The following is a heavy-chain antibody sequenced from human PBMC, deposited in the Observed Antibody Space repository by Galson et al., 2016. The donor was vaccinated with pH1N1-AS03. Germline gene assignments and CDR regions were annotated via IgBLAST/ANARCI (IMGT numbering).Heavy chain of an antibody. Sequence: SLRLSCAASGITFSSYAMHWVRQAPGKGLEWVAVISYDGSDKYYADSVKGRFTISRDNSKNPLYLQMNSLRADDTAVFYCARDTTAARLLGPVPTWGQGTTVTVSS. CDR3: ARDTTAARLLGPVPT. V-gene: IGHV3-30*04. CDR1: GITFSSYA. J-gene: IGHJ6*02. CDR2: ISYDGSDK. D-gene: IGHD6-6*01.